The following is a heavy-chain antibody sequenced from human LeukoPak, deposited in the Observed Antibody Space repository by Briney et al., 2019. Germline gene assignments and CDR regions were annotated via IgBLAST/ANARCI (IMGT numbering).Heavy chain of an antibody. V-gene: IGHV7-4-1*02. CDR2: INTNTGNP. Sequence: ASVKVSCKASGYTFTSNALNWVRQSPGQGLEWMGWINTNTGNPTYAQGFTGRFVFSLDTSVSTAYLQISSLKAEDTAVYYCARDSVGSGLDYWGQGTLVTVSS. D-gene: IGHD3-10*01. CDR3: ARDSVGSGLDY. CDR1: GYTFTSNA. J-gene: IGHJ4*02.